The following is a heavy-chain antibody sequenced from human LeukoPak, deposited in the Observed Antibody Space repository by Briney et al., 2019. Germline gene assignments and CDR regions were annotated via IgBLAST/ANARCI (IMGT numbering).Heavy chain of an antibody. J-gene: IGHJ6*03. CDR2: ITSTSAYR. CDR1: GFAFNTYT. V-gene: IGHV3-21*01. CDR3: ARVTAGATTLNYYYYSMDV. Sequence: GGSLRLSCVGSGFAFNTYTITWVRQAPGKRLEWVSSITSTSAYRQYADSVRGRFTISRDNTKNSLYLQMNSLGAEDTAVYHCARVTAGATTLNYYYYSMDVWGKGTTVTVSS. D-gene: IGHD1-26*01.